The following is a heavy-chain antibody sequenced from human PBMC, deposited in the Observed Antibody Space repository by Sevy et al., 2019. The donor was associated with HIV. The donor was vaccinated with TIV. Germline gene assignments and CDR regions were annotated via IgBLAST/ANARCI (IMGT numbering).Heavy chain of an antibody. J-gene: IGHJ6*02. CDR1: GFTFSSYA. Sequence: GGSLRLSCAASGFTFSSYAMHWVRQAPGKGLEWVAVISYDGSNKYYADSVKGPFTISRDNSKNTLYLQMNSLRAEDTAVYYCAGDDYRYCTNGVCYNGYSSSWYDAYYYGMDVSGQGTPVTVSS. D-gene: IGHD2-8*01. CDR2: ISYDGSNK. V-gene: IGHV3-30*04. CDR3: AGDDYRYCTNGVCYNGYSSSWYDAYYYGMDV.